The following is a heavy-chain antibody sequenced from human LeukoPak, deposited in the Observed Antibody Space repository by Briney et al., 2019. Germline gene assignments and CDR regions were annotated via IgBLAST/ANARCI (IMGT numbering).Heavy chain of an antibody. J-gene: IGHJ4*02. Sequence: SETLSLTCTVSGGSISSGDYYWSWIRQPPGKGLEWIGYIYYSGSTYYNPSLKSRVTISVDTSKNQFSLKLSSVTAADTAVYYCARHSSGYYPYYFDYWGQGTLVTVSS. D-gene: IGHD3-22*01. CDR1: GGSISSGDYY. CDR2: IYYSGST. CDR3: ARHSSGYYPYYFDY. V-gene: IGHV4-30-4*02.